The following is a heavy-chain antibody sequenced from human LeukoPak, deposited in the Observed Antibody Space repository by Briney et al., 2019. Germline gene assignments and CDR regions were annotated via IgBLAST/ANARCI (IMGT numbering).Heavy chain of an antibody. V-gene: IGHV4-59*01. CDR3: ARVHITGDSCGYYYFDY. CDR2: IYYSGST. CDR1: GGSISSYY. J-gene: IGHJ4*02. Sequence: SETLSLTCTVSGGSISSYYWSWIRQPPGKGLEWIGYIYYSGSTNYNPSLKSRVTISVDTSKNQFSLKLSSVTAADTAVYYCARVHITGDSCGYYYFDYWGQGTLVTVSS. D-gene: IGHD3-22*01.